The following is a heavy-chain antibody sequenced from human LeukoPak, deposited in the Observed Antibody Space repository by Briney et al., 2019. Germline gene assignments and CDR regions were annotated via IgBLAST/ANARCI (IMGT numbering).Heavy chain of an antibody. V-gene: IGHV3-9*01. CDR1: GFTFDDYA. D-gene: IGHD1-26*01. J-gene: IGHJ4*02. CDR3: ARDASGSFYDY. Sequence: GGSPRLSCAAPGFTFDDYAMHWVRQAPGKGLEWVSGISWNSGSIGYADSVKGRFTISRDNAKNSLYLQMDSLRADDTAMYYCARDASGSFYDYWGQGTLVTVSS. CDR2: ISWNSGSI.